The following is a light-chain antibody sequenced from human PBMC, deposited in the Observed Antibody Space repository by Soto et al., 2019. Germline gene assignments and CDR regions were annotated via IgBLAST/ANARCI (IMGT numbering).Light chain of an antibody. J-gene: IGLJ2*01. V-gene: IGLV2-14*03. CDR3: SSYTTSAVL. CDR1: SSDVGSFNY. Sequence: QSVLTQPASVSGSPGQSITISCSGTSSDVGSFNYVSWYQRHPGKAPKLLIYDVTNRPSGVSDRFSGSKSGNTASLTISGLQAEDEADYFCSSYTTSAVLFGGGTQLTVL. CDR2: DVT.